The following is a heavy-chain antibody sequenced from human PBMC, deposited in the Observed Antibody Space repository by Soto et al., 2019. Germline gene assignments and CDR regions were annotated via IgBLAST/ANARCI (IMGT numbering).Heavy chain of an antibody. CDR1: GFTFSSYG. Sequence: TGGSLRLSCAASGFTFSSYGMHWVRQAPGKGLEWVAVISYDGSNKYYADSVKGRFTISRDNSKNTLYLQMNSLRAEDTAVYYCAKASVTTYYFDYWGQGTLVTVSS. CDR3: AKASVTTYYFDY. V-gene: IGHV3-30*18. CDR2: ISYDGSNK. J-gene: IGHJ4*02. D-gene: IGHD4-4*01.